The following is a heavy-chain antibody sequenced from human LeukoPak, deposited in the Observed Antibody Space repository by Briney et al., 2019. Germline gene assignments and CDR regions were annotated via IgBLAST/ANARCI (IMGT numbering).Heavy chain of an antibody. CDR1: GFTFSSYA. V-gene: IGHV3-23*01. D-gene: IGHD5-18*01. J-gene: IGHJ4*02. CDR2: ISGSGGST. Sequence: GGFLRLSCAASGFTFSSYAMSWVRQAPGKGLEWVSAISGSGGSTYYADSVKGRFTISRDNSKNTLYLQMNSLRAEDTAVYYCAKAQRGYSYGLIFDYWGQGTLVTVSS. CDR3: AKAQRGYSYGLIFDY.